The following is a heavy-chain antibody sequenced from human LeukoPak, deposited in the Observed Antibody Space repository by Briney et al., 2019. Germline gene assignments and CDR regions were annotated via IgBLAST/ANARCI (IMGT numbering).Heavy chain of an antibody. CDR1: GFTFSSYA. D-gene: IGHD6-13*01. CDR2: ISGSGGST. V-gene: IGHV3-23*01. Sequence: GGSLRLSCAASGFTFSSYAMSWVRQAPGKGLEWVSTISGSGGSTYYADSVKGRFTISRDNSKNTLYLQMNSLRAEDTAVYYCAKDRSSSWGNWFDPWGQGTLVTVSS. CDR3: AKDRSSSWGNWFDP. J-gene: IGHJ5*02.